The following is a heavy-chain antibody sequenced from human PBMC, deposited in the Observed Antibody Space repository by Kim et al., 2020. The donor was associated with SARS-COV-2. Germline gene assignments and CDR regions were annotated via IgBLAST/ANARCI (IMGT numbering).Heavy chain of an antibody. CDR1: GFTFSSYW. V-gene: IGHV3-7*01. CDR3: ASRYYDSSGTAFDI. J-gene: IGHJ3*02. D-gene: IGHD3-22*01. CDR2: IKQDGSEK. Sequence: GGSLRLSCAASGFTFSSYWMSWVRQAPGKGLEWVANIKQDGSEKYYVDSVKGRFTISRDNAKNSLYLQMNSLRAEDTAVYYCASRYYDSSGTAFDIWGQGTMVTVSS.